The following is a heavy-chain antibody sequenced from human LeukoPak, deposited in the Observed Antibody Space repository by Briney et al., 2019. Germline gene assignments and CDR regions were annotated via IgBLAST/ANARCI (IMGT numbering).Heavy chain of an antibody. J-gene: IGHJ4*02. V-gene: IGHV3-23*01. D-gene: IGHD2-2*01. CDR3: ASGPCSSTSCYAAEAY. Sequence: GGSLRLSCTASGFTFSDYAISWVRQAPAKGLEWDSAISGSGGATYYADAVKGRFTISRHNSKKTLYLQMNSLRAEDTALYYCASGPCSSTSCYAAEAYWGQGTLVTVSS. CDR1: GFTFSDYA. CDR2: ISGSGGAT.